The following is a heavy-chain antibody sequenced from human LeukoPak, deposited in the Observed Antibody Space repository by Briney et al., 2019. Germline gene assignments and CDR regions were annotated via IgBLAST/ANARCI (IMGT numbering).Heavy chain of an antibody. Sequence: GGSLRPSCAASGFTVSSNYMSWVRQAPGKGLEWVSVIYSGGSTYYADSVKGRFTISRDNSKNTLYLQMNSLRAEDTAVYYCARALVGAFDYWGQGTLVTVSS. J-gene: IGHJ4*02. CDR1: GFTVSSNY. CDR3: ARALVGAFDY. D-gene: IGHD1-26*01. V-gene: IGHV3-53*01. CDR2: IYSGGST.